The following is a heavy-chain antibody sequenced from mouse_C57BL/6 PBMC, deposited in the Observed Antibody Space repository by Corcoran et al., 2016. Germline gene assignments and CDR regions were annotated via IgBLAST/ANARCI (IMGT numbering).Heavy chain of an antibody. CDR2: INPNNGGT. Sequence: EVQLQQSGPELVKPGASVKISCKASGYTFIDYYMNWVKQSHGKSLEWIGDINPNNGGTSYNQKFKGKATLTVDKSSSTAYMELRSLTSEDSAVYYCALLYAMDYWGQGTSVTVSS. D-gene: IGHD2-1*01. CDR1: GYTFIDYY. J-gene: IGHJ4*01. V-gene: IGHV1-26*01. CDR3: ALLYAMDY.